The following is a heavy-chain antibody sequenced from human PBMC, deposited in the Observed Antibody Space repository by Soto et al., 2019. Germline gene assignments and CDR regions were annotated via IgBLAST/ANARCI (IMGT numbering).Heavy chain of an antibody. Sequence: QAQLVQSGPEVKKPGASVKVSCKASGYRFTSHGISWVRQAPGQGLEWLGWISAYDDNTKYAQTLQGRVSMSTDTSTNTAYMELRSLRSSEPAMYYCARGGYYDSSGSSNYHYYGMNVWGQGTTVTVSS. J-gene: IGHJ6*02. D-gene: IGHD3-22*01. V-gene: IGHV1-18*01. CDR3: ARGGYYDSSGSSNYHYYGMNV. CDR1: GYRFTSHG. CDR2: ISAYDDNT.